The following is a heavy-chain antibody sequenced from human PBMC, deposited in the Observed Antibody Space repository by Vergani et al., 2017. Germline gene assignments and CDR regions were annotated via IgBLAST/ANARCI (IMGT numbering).Heavy chain of an antibody. V-gene: IGHV3-30*02. J-gene: IGHJ5*02. Sequence: QVQLVESGGGVVQSGGSLRLFCAASGVAFSRYAMLWVRQAPGKGLEWVAFIRYDASNKYYADSVKGRFTISRDNPKNTLYLQMNSLRAEDTSVYYCAKPAGGNWFDPWGQGTLVTVSS. CDR3: AKPAGGNWFDP. CDR1: GVAFSRYA. CDR2: IRYDASNK. D-gene: IGHD6-13*01.